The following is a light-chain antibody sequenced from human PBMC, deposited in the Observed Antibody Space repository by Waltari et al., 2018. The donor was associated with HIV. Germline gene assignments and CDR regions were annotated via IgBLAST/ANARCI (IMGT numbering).Light chain of an antibody. CDR3: QQYYNTWT. V-gene: IGKV1-NL1*01. J-gene: IGKJ1*01. CDR1: QAISNS. CDR2: AAS. Sequence: DIQMTQSPSSLSASVGDRVNITCRASQAISNSLAWYQQKPGKAPNLLLYAASRLQSGVPSRFSGSGSGTDYTLTINSLQPEDFATYFCQQYYNTWTFGQGTKVEVK.